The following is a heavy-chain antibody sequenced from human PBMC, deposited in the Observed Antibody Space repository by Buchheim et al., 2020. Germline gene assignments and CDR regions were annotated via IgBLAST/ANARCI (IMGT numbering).Heavy chain of an antibody. Sequence: EVQLLESGGGLVQPGGSLRLSCAASGFTFSVYGMSWVRQAPGKGPEWVSSMSSGDNTYYADSVKGRFTISRDNSKNTLYLQMDSLRAEDTAIYYCAKKSPYGGPDYWGQGTL. CDR3: AKKSPYGGPDY. D-gene: IGHD3-10*01. V-gene: IGHV3-23*01. J-gene: IGHJ4*02. CDR2: MSSGDNT. CDR1: GFTFSVYG.